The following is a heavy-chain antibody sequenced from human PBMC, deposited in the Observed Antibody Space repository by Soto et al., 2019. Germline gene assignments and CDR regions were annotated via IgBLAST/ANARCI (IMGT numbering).Heavy chain of an antibody. CDR2: VKRKSDGGTT. Sequence: DVQLEESGGAWVRPGGSLRLSCAGSGFFFGDAWLGGARQAPGKGLDWVGRVKRKSDGGTTDYAAPVTGRFTISRDDSKPTVYLQMNSLKIEDTGIYYCVAGSPFEYWGQGTLVTVSS. V-gene: IGHV3-15*02. J-gene: IGHJ4*02. D-gene: IGHD1-26*01. CDR3: VAGSPFEY. CDR1: GFFFGDAW.